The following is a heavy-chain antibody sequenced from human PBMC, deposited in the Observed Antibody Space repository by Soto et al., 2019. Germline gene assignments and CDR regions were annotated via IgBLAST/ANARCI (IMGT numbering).Heavy chain of an antibody. D-gene: IGHD1-26*01. V-gene: IGHV4-4*02. Sequence: SETLSLTCAVSGGSISSSNWWSWVRQPPGKGLEWIGEIYHSGSTNYNPSLKSRVTISVDKSKNQFSLKLSSVTAADTAVYYCARDSGSYSSGMDVWAQGTTVTVSS. CDR2: IYHSGST. CDR3: ARDSGSYSSGMDV. J-gene: IGHJ6*02. CDR1: GGSISSSNW.